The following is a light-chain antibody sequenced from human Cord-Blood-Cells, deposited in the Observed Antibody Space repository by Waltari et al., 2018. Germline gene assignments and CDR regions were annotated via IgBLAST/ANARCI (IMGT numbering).Light chain of an antibody. CDR1: QSISSY. CDR2: AAS. Sequence: QISTSTPALSASVRAGVPITCRASQSISSYLNWYQQKPGKAPKLLIYAASSLQSGVPSRFSGSGSGTDFTLTISSLQPEDFATYYCQQSYSTPRTFGQGTKVEIK. CDR3: QQSYSTPRT. V-gene: IGKV1-39*01. J-gene: IGKJ1*01.